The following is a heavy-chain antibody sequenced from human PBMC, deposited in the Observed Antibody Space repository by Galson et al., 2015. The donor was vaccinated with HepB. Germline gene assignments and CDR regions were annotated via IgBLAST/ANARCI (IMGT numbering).Heavy chain of an antibody. CDR2: INQDGSNT. D-gene: IGHD3-3*01. J-gene: IGHJ4*02. V-gene: IGHV3-7*01. CDR3: ARPFGTSPDLFFIFDY. CDR1: GLTFSRHW. Sequence: SLRLSCAASGLTFSRHWMSWARQAPGKGLEWVANINQDGSNTYYADSVKGRFTISKENSKNTVYLQMDSLRVEDTAIYYCARPFGTSPDLFFIFDYWGQGTLVTVSS.